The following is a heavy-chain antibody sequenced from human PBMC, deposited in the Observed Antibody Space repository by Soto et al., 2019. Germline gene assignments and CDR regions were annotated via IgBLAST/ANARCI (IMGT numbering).Heavy chain of an antibody. CDR1: GGSISSGGYY. V-gene: IGHV4-31*03. D-gene: IGHD4-17*01. Sequence: SETLSLTCTVSGGSISSGGYYWSWIRQHPGKGLEWIGYIYYSGSTYYNPSLKSRVTISVDTSKNQFSLKLSSVTAADTAVYYCARARAYYGDYLAGLTGYYYYYYYMDVWGKGTTVTVSS. CDR3: ARARAYYGDYLAGLTGYYYYYYYMDV. J-gene: IGHJ6*03. CDR2: IYYSGST.